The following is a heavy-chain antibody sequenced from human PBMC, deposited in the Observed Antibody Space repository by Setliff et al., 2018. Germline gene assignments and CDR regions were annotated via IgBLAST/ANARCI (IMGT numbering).Heavy chain of an antibody. CDR1: VFTFSNHW. J-gene: IGHJ4*02. CDR3: FTGRGY. CDR2: INPDGSER. Sequence: GGSLRLSCAVSVFTFSNHWMTWVRQAPGKGLEWVANINPDGSERYSVDSVRGRFTISRDNAKTSLYLQMNSQRVEDTAVYYCFTGRGYGGQGTQVTVSS. V-gene: IGHV3-7*01. D-gene: IGHD3-10*01.